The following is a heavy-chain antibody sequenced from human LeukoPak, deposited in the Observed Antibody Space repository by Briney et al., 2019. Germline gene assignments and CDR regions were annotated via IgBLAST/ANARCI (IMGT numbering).Heavy chain of an antibody. J-gene: IGHJ4*02. CDR3: AKMYSSSWYYFDY. V-gene: IGHV3-23*01. CDR2: ISGSGSST. D-gene: IGHD6-13*01. Sequence: GGSLRLSCAAFGFTFSNYAMSWVRQAPGKGLEWVSTISGSGSSTYYADSVKGRFTISRDNSKNTLYLQMNSLRAEDTAVYYCAKMYSSSWYYFDYWGQGTLVTVSS. CDR1: GFTFSNYA.